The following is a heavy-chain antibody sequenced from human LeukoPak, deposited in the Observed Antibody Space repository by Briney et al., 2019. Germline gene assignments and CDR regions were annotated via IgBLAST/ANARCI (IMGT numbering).Heavy chain of an antibody. CDR3: ARDWDGAFDFNTFDI. CDR2: LHYSGNS. V-gene: IGHV4-39*07. D-gene: IGHD4/OR15-4a*01. J-gene: IGHJ3*02. Sequence: PSETLSLTCTVSGASVSASGYFWGWIRQPPGQGLEWIGTLHYSGNSYYNPSLKSRVTISVDTSKNRFSLKLNSVTSADTAVYYCARDWDGAFDFNTFDIWGRGTMVTVSS. CDR1: GASVSASGYF.